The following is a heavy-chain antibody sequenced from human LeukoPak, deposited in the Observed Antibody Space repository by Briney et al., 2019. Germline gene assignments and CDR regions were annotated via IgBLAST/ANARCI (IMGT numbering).Heavy chain of an antibody. CDR3: ARVTGYSSSWSDY. CDR2: ISSSSSYI. V-gene: IGHV3-21*01. J-gene: IGHJ4*02. D-gene: IGHD6-13*01. Sequence: GGSLRLSCAASGFTSSSYSMNWVRQAPGKGLEWVSSISSSSSYIYYADSVKGRFTISRDNAKNSLYLQMNSLRAEDTAVYYCARVTGYSSSWSDYWGQGTLVTVSS. CDR1: GFTSSSYS.